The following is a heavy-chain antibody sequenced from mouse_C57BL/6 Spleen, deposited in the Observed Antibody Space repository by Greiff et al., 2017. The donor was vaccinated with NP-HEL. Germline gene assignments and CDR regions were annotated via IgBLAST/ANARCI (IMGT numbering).Heavy chain of an antibody. V-gene: IGHV1-80*01. CDR1: GYAFSSYW. CDR2: IYPGDGDT. CDR3: ARSKLYYAMDY. J-gene: IGHJ4*01. D-gene: IGHD1-1*01. Sequence: VQLQQSGAELVKPGASVKISCKASGYAFSSYWMNWVKQRPGKGLEWIGQIYPGDGDTNYNGKFKGKATLTADKSSSTAYMQLSSRTSEDSAVYFCARSKLYYAMDYWGQGTSVTVSS.